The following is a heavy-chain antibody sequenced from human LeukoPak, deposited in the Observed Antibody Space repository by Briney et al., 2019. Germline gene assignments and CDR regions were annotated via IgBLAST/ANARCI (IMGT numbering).Heavy chain of an antibody. V-gene: IGHV5-51*01. CDR1: GYIFTRDW. J-gene: IGHJ4*02. D-gene: IGHD3-16*01. CDR2: IYPGDSDT. Sequence: GESLEISCKASGYIFTRDWIAWVRQKPGKGLKWMGIIYPGDSDTRYSPSFQGHVTISADKSISTAYLQWSSLKASDTAMYFCARGSFSYGPGGDWGQGTLVTVSS. CDR3: ARGSFSYGPGGD.